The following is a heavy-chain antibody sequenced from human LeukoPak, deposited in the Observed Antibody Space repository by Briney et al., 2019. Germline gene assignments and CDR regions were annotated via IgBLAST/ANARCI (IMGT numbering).Heavy chain of an antibody. CDR3: ARITADVYYYGMDV. V-gene: IGHV2-70*11. CDR2: IDWDDDK. Sequence: SGPALVKPTQTLTLTCTFSGFSLSTSGMCVSWIRQPPGKALEWLARIDWDDDKYYSTSLKTRLTISKDTSKNQVVLTMTNMDPVDTATYYCARITADVYYYGMDVWGQGTTVTVSS. J-gene: IGHJ6*02. CDR1: GFSLSTSGMC.